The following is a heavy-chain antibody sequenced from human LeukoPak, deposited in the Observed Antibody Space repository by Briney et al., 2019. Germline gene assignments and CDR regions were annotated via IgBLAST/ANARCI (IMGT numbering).Heavy chain of an antibody. CDR1: GFTFSSYW. D-gene: IGHD3-10*01. V-gene: IGHV3-74*01. Sequence: GGSLRLSCAAPGFTFSSYWMHWVRQAPGKGLVWVSRINSDGSTTSYADFVKGRFTISRDNAKNTLYLQMSSLRAEDTAVYYCARYGVGSGSYDGLDIWGQGTMLTVSS. CDR2: INSDGSTT. CDR3: ARYGVGSGSYDGLDI. J-gene: IGHJ3*02.